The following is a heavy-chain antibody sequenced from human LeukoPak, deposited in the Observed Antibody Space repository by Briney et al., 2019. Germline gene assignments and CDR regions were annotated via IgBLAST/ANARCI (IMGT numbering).Heavy chain of an antibody. CDR3: ARGPYGSGSYWVDY. J-gene: IGHJ4*02. Sequence: GGSLRLSCAVSGFIVRTNCMNWVRQAPGKGLEWVSVIYSGGSTYYADSVKGRFTISRDNSKNTLYLQMNSLRAEDTAVYYCARGPYGSGSYWVDYWGQGTLVTVSS. D-gene: IGHD3-10*01. CDR1: GFIVRTNC. V-gene: IGHV3-53*01. CDR2: IYSGGST.